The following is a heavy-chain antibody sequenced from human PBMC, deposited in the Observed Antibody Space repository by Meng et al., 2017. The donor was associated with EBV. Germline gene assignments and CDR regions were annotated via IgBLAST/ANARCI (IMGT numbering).Heavy chain of an antibody. D-gene: IGHD2-21*02. J-gene: IGHJ4*02. V-gene: IGHV1-18*01. CDR3: ACRGDRTDY. Sequence: VQLVQSGARVKKPGASVKVSCKASGYTFTSYGISWVRPAPGQGLEWMGWISAYTGNTNYAQKLQCRVTMTTDTSTSTAYIELRSLRSDNTAVYYCACRGDRTDYWGQGTLVTVSS. CDR1: GYTFTSYG. CDR2: ISAYTGNT.